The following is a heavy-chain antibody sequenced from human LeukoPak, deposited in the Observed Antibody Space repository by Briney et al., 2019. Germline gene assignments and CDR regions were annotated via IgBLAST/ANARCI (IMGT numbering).Heavy chain of an antibody. CDR2: IYYSGTTSGNT. V-gene: IGHV4-59*02. J-gene: IGHJ6*02. Sequence: SETLSLTCTVSGGSVSSSYWSWIRQPPGKGLEWIGHIYYSGTTSGNTNYNPSLKSRVTILIDTAKNQFSLQVRSVTAADTAVYYCARGSGRYYYYGVDVWGQGTTVAVSS. CDR3: ARGSGRYYYYGVDV. CDR1: GGSVSSSY. D-gene: IGHD7-27*01.